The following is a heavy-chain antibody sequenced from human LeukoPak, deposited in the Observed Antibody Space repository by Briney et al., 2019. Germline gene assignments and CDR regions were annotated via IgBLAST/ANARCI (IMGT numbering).Heavy chain of an antibody. CDR1: GGSISSGGYY. J-gene: IGHJ3*02. CDR3: ARYGPASRLDAFEI. D-gene: IGHD3-10*01. CDR2: TYYSGNT. Sequence: SETLSLTCTVSGGSISSGGYYWSWIRQHPGKGLEWIGYTYYSGNTYYNASLKSRITISLDTSKNEFSLELTSVTAADTAVYYCARYGPASRLDAFEIWGQGTTVTVSS. V-gene: IGHV4-31*03.